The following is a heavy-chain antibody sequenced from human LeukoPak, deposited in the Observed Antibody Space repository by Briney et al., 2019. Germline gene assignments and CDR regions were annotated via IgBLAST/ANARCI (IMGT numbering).Heavy chain of an antibody. Sequence: ASVKVSCKASGYTFTCYYMHWVRQAPGQGLEWMGWINPNSGGTNYAQKFQGWVTMTRDTSISTAYMELSRLRSDDTAVYYCARGKYCSGGSCLYYYYGMDVWGQGTTVTVSS. D-gene: IGHD2-15*01. CDR1: GYTFTCYY. CDR3: ARGKYCSGGSCLYYYYGMDV. V-gene: IGHV1-2*04. CDR2: INPNSGGT. J-gene: IGHJ6*02.